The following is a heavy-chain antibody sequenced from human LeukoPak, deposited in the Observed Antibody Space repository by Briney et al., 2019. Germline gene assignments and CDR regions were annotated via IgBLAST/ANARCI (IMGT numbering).Heavy chain of an antibody. V-gene: IGHV3-30-3*01. D-gene: IGHD1-26*01. J-gene: IGHJ1*01. CDR3: AKDRSFRRGGATGFQH. Sequence: GGSLRLSCVASGFTFSTYTMNWVRQAPGKGLEWVAVISHDGSNKYYADSVKGRFTISRDNSKNTLYLQMNSLRAEDTAVYYCAKDRSFRRGGATGFQHWGQGTLVTVSS. CDR2: ISHDGSNK. CDR1: GFTFSTYT.